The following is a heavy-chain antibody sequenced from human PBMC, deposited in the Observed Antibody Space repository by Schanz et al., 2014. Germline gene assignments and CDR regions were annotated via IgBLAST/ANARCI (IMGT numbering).Heavy chain of an antibody. V-gene: IGHV3-43*01. CDR2: ISWDGGST. D-gene: IGHD3-22*01. Sequence: QRLSCAASGFTFDDYTMHWVRQAPGTGLEWVSLISWDGGSTYYADSVKGRFTISRDNSRNSLYLQMNSLRTEDTDVYYCAKDSPPRYHYDSSGYGGFDYWGQGNLITVSS. CDR3: AKDSPPRYHYDSSGYGGFDY. J-gene: IGHJ4*02. CDR1: GFTFDDYT.